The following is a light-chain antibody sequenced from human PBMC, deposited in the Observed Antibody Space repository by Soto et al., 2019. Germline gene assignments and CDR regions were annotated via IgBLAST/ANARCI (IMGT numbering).Light chain of an antibody. CDR2: GTF. CDR1: QDIKTY. V-gene: IGKV1-9*01. Sequence: IQLTQSPSSLSASVGDRVSITCRASQDIKTYLAWYQQKQGKATKLLISGTFTLQSGVPSRFNGSGSGTDVTLTISRLQPEDFATYYCQHLNNYPPFTFGPGTKVDLE. J-gene: IGKJ3*01. CDR3: QHLNNYPPFT.